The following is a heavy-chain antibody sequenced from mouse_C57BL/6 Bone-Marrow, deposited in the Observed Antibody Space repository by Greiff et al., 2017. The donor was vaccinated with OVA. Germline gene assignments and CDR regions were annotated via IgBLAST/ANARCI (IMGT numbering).Heavy chain of an antibody. CDR3: TTDSSGSDY. V-gene: IGHV14-4*01. CDR1: GFNIKDDY. J-gene: IGHJ2*01. Sequence: EVQVVESGAELVRPGASVKLSCTASGFNIKDDYMHWVKQRPEQGLEWIGWIDPENGDTEYASKFQGKATITADTSSNTAYLQLSSLTSEDTAVYYCTTDSSGSDYWGQGTTLTVSS. CDR2: IDPENGDT. D-gene: IGHD3-2*02.